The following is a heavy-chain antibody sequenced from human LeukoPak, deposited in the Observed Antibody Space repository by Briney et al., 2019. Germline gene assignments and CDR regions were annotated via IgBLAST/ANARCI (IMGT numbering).Heavy chain of an antibody. CDR2: ISGSGGST. CDR3: AKSRKYDFWSGYQFVY. CDR1: GFTFSSYA. V-gene: IGHV3-23*01. J-gene: IGHJ4*02. D-gene: IGHD3-3*01. Sequence: GGSLRLSCAASGFTFSSYAMSWVRQAPGKGLEWVSAISGSGGSTYYADSVKGRFTISRDNSKNTLYLQMNSLRAEDTAVYYCAKSRKYDFWSGYQFVYWGQGTLVTVSS.